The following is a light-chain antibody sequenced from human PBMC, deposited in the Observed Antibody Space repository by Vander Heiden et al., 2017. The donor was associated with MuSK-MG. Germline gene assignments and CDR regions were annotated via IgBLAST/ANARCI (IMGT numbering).Light chain of an antibody. CDR3: SSYTISITEE. CDR2: DVS. V-gene: IGLV2-14*01. J-gene: IGLJ2*01. Sequence: QSALTQPASVSGSPGQSITISCTGTSSDVGGYNYVSWYQQPPGKAPKLMIYDVSNRPSGVSNRFSGSKSGNTASLTISGLQAEDEADYYCSSYTISITEEFGGGTKLTVL. CDR1: SSDVGGYNY.